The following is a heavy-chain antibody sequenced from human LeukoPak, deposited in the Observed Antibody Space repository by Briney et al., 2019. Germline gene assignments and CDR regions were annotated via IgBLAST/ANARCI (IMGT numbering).Heavy chain of an antibody. CDR2: TYYRSKWYN. CDR1: GDSVSSKNGA. CDR3: ARDFGTTGWHTFDY. V-gene: IGHV6-1*01. J-gene: IGHJ4*02. D-gene: IGHD6-19*01. Sequence: SQTLSLTCVVSGDSVSSKNGAWNWIRQSPSRGLEWLGRTYYRSKWYNDYAESMEGRMTISQDTSKNQYSLHLNSVTPDDTAVYYCARDFGTTGWHTFDYWGQETLVTVSS.